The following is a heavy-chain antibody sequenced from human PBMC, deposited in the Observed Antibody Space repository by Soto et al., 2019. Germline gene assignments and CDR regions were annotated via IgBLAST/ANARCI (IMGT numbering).Heavy chain of an antibody. CDR3: ARAEATHFEN. D-gene: IGHD6-25*01. Sequence: SETLSLTCGFSGYSMRSGYYWGWIRQPPGEGLEWIGNIYHSGKTYYNPSLRSRVSVSLDTSKNQFSLNLTSVTAADTAMYYCARAEATHFENWGQGLLVTVSS. V-gene: IGHV4-38-2*01. J-gene: IGHJ4*02. CDR1: GYSMRSGYY. CDR2: IYHSGKT.